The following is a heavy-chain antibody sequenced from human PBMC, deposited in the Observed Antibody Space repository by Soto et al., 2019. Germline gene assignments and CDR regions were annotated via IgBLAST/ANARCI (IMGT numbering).Heavy chain of an antibody. CDR3: ARDLSEDSLRYFDY. Sequence: PXESLSPACALSVYSISRGYYEGWILQPPGKGLEWIGSIYHSGSTYYNPSLKSRVTISVDTSKNQFSLKLSSVTAADTAVYYCARDLSEDSLRYFDYWGQGTLVTGLL. D-gene: IGHD1-26*01. CDR1: VYSISRGYY. J-gene: IGHJ4*02. V-gene: IGHV4-38-2*02. CDR2: IYHSGST.